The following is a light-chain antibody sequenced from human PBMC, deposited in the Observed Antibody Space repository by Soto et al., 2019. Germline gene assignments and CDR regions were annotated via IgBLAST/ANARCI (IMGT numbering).Light chain of an antibody. J-gene: IGKJ4*01. CDR3: QQFKSYPLT. CDR2: DAS. Sequence: AIQLTQSPSSLSASVGDRVTITCRASQGISSALAWYQVKPGKAPKLLIHDASSLESGAPSRFSGSGSGTEFTLTISSLQPEDFATYYCQQFKSYPLTFVGGTKVEIK. CDR1: QGISSA. V-gene: IGKV1-13*02.